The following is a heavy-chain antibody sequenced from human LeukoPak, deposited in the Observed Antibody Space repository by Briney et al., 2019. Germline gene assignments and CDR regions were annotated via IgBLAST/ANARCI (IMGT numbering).Heavy chain of an antibody. CDR2: ISGGARST. CDR3: VRVQLWPQTIDY. D-gene: IGHD1-1*01. Sequence: GGSLRLSCAASGFTFSGYAMSWVRQAPGKGLEWVSAISGGARSTYYADSVKGRFTISRDNSKNTLYLQMNSLRAEDTAVYYCVRVQLWPQTIDYWGQGTLVTVSS. CDR1: GFTFSGYA. V-gene: IGHV3-23*01. J-gene: IGHJ4*02.